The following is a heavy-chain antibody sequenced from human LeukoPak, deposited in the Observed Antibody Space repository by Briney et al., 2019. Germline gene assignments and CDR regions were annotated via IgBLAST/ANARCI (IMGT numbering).Heavy chain of an antibody. CDR1: GGSISSSSYY. Sequence: SETLSLTCTVSGGSISSSSYYWGWIRLPPGKGLEWIGSIYYSGSTYHNPSLKSRVTISVDTSKNQFSLKLSSVTAADTAVYYCARAPYYHYMDVWGQGTTVTVSS. CDR2: IYYSGST. J-gene: IGHJ6*03. V-gene: IGHV4-39*01. CDR3: ARAPYYHYMDV.